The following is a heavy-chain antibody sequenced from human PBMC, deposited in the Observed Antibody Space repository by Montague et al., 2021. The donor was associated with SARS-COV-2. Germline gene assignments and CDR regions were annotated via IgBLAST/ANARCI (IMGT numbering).Heavy chain of an antibody. CDR3: ARVSVGMGAMGVCYYYGMDV. J-gene: IGHJ6*02. V-gene: IGHV4-31*03. Sequence: TLSLTCTVSGGSIRSGGYYWSWIRQHPGKGLEWIGYIYYSGSTYYNPSLKSRVTISVDTSKNQLSLKLSSVTAADTAVYYCARVSVGMGAMGVCYYYGMDVWGQGTMVTVSS. CDR1: GGSIRSGGYY. D-gene: IGHD5-24*01. CDR2: IYYSGST.